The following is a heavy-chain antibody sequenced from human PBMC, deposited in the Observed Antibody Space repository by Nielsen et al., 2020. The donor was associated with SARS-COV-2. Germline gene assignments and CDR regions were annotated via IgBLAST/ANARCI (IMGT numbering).Heavy chain of an antibody. D-gene: IGHD6-13*01. CDR1: GFTFSTYS. Sequence: GSLRLSCAASGFTFSTYSMNWVRQAPGKGLEWISHISSSSSTMYYADSVKGRFTISRDNAKKSLYLQMNSLRDEDTAVYYCARGWSSFDYWGQGTQVTVSS. CDR2: ISSSSSTM. CDR3: ARGWSSFDY. J-gene: IGHJ4*02. V-gene: IGHV3-48*02.